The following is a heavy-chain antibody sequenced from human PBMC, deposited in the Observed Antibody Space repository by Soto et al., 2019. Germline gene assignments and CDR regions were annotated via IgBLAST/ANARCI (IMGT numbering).Heavy chain of an antibody. CDR1: GFSLSNARMS. V-gene: IGHV2-26*01. J-gene: IGHJ4*02. Sequence: QVTLKESGPVLVKPTETLTLTCTVSGFSLSNARMSVSWIRQPPGKALEWLAHIFSNDAKSYSASLKNRLTISKDTSKSQVVLTMTKMHPVDTATYYCARIRGWGWLGPNDYWGQGTLVTVSS. CDR2: IFSNDAK. D-gene: IGHD3-10*01. CDR3: ARIRGWGWLGPNDY.